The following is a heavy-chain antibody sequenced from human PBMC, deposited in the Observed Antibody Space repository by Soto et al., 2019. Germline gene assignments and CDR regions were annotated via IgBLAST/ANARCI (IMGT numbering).Heavy chain of an antibody. Sequence: PWRSLRLSCSPSVFIFSNYAMSWCRQARGKGLEWVSAISGSGADTYYTESVKGRFTISRDNFKNTLYLQMNSLRAEDTAVYYCAKDTGRGGGSVFDYWGQGALVTVSS. CDR1: VFIFSNYA. V-gene: IGHV3-23*01. CDR2: ISGSGADT. CDR3: AKDTGRGGGSVFDY. D-gene: IGHD2-15*01. J-gene: IGHJ4*02.